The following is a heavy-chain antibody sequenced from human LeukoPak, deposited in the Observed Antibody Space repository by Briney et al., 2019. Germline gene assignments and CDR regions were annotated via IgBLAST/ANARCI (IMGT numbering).Heavy chain of an antibody. CDR3: ARFRITIFGVVIGGYFDY. J-gene: IGHJ4*02. D-gene: IGHD3-3*01. V-gene: IGHV3-30*04. CDR1: GFTFSSYA. Sequence: GGSLRLSCAASGFTFSSYAMHWVRQAPGKGLEWVAVISYDGSNKYYADSVKGRFTISRDNSKNTLYLQMNSLRAEDTAVYYCARFRITIFGVVIGGYFDYWGQGTLVTVSS. CDR2: ISYDGSNK.